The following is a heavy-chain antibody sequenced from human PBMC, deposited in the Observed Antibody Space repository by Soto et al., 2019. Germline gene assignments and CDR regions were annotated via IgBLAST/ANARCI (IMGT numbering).Heavy chain of an antibody. V-gene: IGHV3-30-3*01. CDR3: AREPIAVAAPLDY. D-gene: IGHD6-19*01. J-gene: IGHJ4*02. CDR1: GFTFSSYA. Sequence: QVQLVESGGGVVQPGRSLRLSCAASGFTFSSYAMHWVRQAPGKGLEWVAVISYDGSNKYYADSVKGRFTISRDNSKNTLYLQMNSLRAEDTAVYYCAREPIAVAAPLDYWGKGPLVTVSS. CDR2: ISYDGSNK.